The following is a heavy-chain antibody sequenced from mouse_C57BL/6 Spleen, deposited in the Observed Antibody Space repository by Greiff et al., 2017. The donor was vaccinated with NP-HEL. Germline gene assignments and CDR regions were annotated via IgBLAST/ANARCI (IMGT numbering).Heavy chain of an antibody. CDR2: INPGSGGT. J-gene: IGHJ4*01. V-gene: IGHV1-54*01. CDR3: ARSGYYGSSPYAMDY. CDR1: GYAFTNYL. Sequence: VQLQQSGAELVRPGTSVKVSCKASGYAFTNYLIEWVKQRPGQGLEWIGVINPGSGGTNYNEKFKGKATLTADKSSSTAYMQLSSLTSEDSAVYFCARSGYYGSSPYAMDYWGQGTSVTVSS. D-gene: IGHD1-1*01.